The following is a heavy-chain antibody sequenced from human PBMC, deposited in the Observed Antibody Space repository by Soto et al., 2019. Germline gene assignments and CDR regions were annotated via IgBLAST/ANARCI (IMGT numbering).Heavy chain of an antibody. Sequence: EVQLVESGGGLVRPGRSLRLSCADSGFTFDDYAMHWVRQAPGKGLGWVSGISWNSGSIGYADSVKGRFTISRDNAKNSLYLQMDSLRAEDTALYYCAKDSTISAAGWFDPWGQGTLVTVSS. CDR3: AKDSTISAAGWFDP. J-gene: IGHJ5*02. V-gene: IGHV3-9*01. D-gene: IGHD6-13*01. CDR1: GFTFDDYA. CDR2: ISWNSGSI.